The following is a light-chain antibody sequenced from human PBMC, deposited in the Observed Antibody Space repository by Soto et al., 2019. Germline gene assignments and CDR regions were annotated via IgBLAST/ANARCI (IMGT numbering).Light chain of an antibody. CDR1: QRLLHSKGYNY. CDR2: LGS. Sequence: PLPLPITLIQPASISCSTTQRLLHSKGYNYLDWYLQKPGQSPQLLIFLGSNRASGVPDRFSGSGSGTDFTLKISRVEAEDVGVYYCMQALQTPWTFGQGTKV. CDR3: MQALQTPWT. J-gene: IGKJ1*01. V-gene: IGKV2-28*01.